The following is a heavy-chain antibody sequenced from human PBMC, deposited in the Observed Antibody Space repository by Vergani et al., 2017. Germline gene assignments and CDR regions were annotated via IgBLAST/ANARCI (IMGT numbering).Heavy chain of an antibody. D-gene: IGHD3-16*01. J-gene: IGHJ6*02. Sequence: QVQLQESGPGLVKPSETLSLTCTVSGGSISSYYWSWIRQPPGKGLEWIGYIYYSGSTNYNPSLKSRVTISVDTSKNQFSLKLSSLTAADTAVYYCAGGPVGYYYYGMDVWGQGTTVTVSS. CDR3: AGGPVGYYYYGMDV. CDR1: GGSISSYY. CDR2: IYYSGST. V-gene: IGHV4-59*08.